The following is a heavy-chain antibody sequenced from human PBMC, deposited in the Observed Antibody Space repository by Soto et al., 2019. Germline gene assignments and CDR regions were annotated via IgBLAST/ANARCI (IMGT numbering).Heavy chain of an antibody. J-gene: IGHJ6*03. D-gene: IGHD2-2*01. CDR2: IYYSGST. CDR3: ARLRCSSTSCYFGGYYYYYYMDV. V-gene: IGHV4-39*01. CDR1: GGSISSSSYY. Sequence: PSETLSLTCTVFGGSISSSSYYWGWIRQPPGKGLEWIGSIYYSGSTYYNPSLKSRVTISVDTSKNQFSLKLSSVTAADTAVYYCARLRCSSTSCYFGGYYYYYYMDVWGKGTTVTVSS.